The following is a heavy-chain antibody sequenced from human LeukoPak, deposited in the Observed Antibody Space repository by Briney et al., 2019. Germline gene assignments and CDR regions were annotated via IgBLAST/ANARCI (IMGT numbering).Heavy chain of an antibody. Sequence: SETLSLTCTVSGGSISSSSYYWSWIRQPPGKGLEWIGYIYYSGSTNYNPSLKSRVTISVDTSKNQFSLKLSSVTAADTAVYYCARVGRVGSWGDSTYYYYYMDVWGKGTTVTISS. D-gene: IGHD2-21*02. CDR3: ARVGRVGSWGDSTYYYYYMDV. V-gene: IGHV4-61*01. CDR2: IYYSGST. CDR1: GGSISSSSYY. J-gene: IGHJ6*03.